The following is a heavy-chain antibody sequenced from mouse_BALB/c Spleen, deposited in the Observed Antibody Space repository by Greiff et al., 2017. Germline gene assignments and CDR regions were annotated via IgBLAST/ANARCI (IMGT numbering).Heavy chain of an antibody. CDR3: AYGTPGAMDY. J-gene: IGHJ4*01. V-gene: IGHV3-6*02. CDR1: GYSITSGYY. CDR2: ISYDGSN. Sequence: EVQLKESGPGLVKPSQSLSLTCSVTGYSITSGYYWNWIRQFPGNKLEWMGYISYDGSNNYNPSLKNRISITRDTSKNQFFLKLNSVTTEDTATYYCAYGTPGAMDYWGQGTSVTVSS. D-gene: IGHD1-1*02.